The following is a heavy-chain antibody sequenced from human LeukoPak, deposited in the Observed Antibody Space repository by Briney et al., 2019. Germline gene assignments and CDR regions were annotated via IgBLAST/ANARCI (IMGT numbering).Heavy chain of an antibody. D-gene: IGHD3-3*01. CDR2: IYHSGST. V-gene: IGHV4-4*02. J-gene: IGHJ4*02. CDR1: GGSISSSNW. Sequence: PSETLSLTCAVSGGSISSSNWWSWVRQPPGKGLEWIGEIYHSGSTYDNPSLKSRVTISVDTSKNQFSLKLSSVTAADTAVYYCARDVTIFGVVNDYWGQGTLVTVSS. CDR3: ARDVTIFGVVNDY.